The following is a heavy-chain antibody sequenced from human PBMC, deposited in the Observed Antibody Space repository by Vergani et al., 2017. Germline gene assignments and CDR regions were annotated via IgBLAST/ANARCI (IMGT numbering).Heavy chain of an antibody. CDR1: GYTFSTYG. CDR3: ARERIGSETYYESGY. Sequence: QVQLVQSGAEVKKPGASVKVSCKASGYTFSTYGISWVRQAPGQGLEWMGGISAYNGNTNYPEKFQGRITMTTDTSTRTAYMELRSLRSDDAAVYYCARERIGSETYYESGYWGQGTLVTVSS. V-gene: IGHV1-18*01. D-gene: IGHD3-3*01. CDR2: ISAYNGNT. J-gene: IGHJ1*01.